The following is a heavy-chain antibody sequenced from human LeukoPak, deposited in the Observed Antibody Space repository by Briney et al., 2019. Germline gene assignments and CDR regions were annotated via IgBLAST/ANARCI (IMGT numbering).Heavy chain of an antibody. CDR1: GFTFTTYA. J-gene: IGHJ4*02. D-gene: IGHD3-22*01. CDR2: ISAGGGST. V-gene: IGHV3-23*01. CDR3: AKDYYDSSGYTYDY. Sequence: PGGSLRLSCAASGFTFTTYAMTWVRQAPGKGLEWVSSISAGGGSTYYAGSVKGRFTISRDNSKNTLYLQMNSLRAEDTAVYYCAKDYYDSSGYTYDYWGQGTLVTVSS.